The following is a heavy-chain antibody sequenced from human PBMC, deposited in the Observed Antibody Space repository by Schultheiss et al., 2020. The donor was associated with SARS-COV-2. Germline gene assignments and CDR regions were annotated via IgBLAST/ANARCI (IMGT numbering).Heavy chain of an antibody. Sequence: SQTLSLTCAVYGGSFSGYYWSWIRQPPGKGLEWIGYIYYSGSTNYNPSLKSRVTISVDTSKNQFSLKLSSVTAADTAVYYCARVRFSYGMDVWGQGTTVTVSS. D-gene: IGHD3-3*01. CDR2: IYYSGST. J-gene: IGHJ6*02. V-gene: IGHV4-59*01. CDR3: ARVRFSYGMDV. CDR1: GGSFSGYY.